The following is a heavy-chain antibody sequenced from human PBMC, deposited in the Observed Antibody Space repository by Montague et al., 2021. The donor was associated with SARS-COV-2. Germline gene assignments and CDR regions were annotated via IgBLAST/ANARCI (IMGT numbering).Heavy chain of an antibody. J-gene: IGHJ4*02. D-gene: IGHD3-10*01. Sequence: SETLSLTCSVSSGSIISSGYYWGWIRQPPGKELEWIGNIYYSGTTYYNPSLQSRGTISVDASKNHLSLRLSSVTAADTAVYSCARGMTRGVTTPFDYWGQGSQVTVSS. CDR2: IYYSGTT. V-gene: IGHV4-39*02. CDR3: ARGMTRGVTTPFDY. CDR1: SGSIISSGYY.